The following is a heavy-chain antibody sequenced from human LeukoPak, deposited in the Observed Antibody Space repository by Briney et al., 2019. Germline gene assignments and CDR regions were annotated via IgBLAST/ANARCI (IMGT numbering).Heavy chain of an antibody. CDR1: GYSFTSYW. CDR2: IYPGDSDS. Sequence: GESLKISCKGSGYSFTSYWIGWVRKMPGKGLEWMGIIYPGDSDSRQSPSLRGQVTISADKSINTAYLQWNSLKASDTAMYYCARGHHVVVATATWASDAFDLWGQGTMVTVSS. V-gene: IGHV5-51*01. CDR3: ARGHHVVVATATWASDAFDL. D-gene: IGHD2-21*02. J-gene: IGHJ3*01.